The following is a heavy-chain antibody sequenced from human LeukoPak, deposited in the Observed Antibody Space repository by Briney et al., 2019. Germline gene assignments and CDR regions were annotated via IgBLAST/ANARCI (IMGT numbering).Heavy chain of an antibody. Sequence: PGGSLRLSCAASGFTFSGSAMSWVRQAPGGGLGWGSLICDSGADSHYTDSVRGRFTISRDNSQDTLCLQMRSLRAEDTAIYFCARHMQLSTWGLGTMVTVSS. V-gene: IGHV3-23*01. J-gene: IGHJ3*01. CDR3: ARHMQLST. CDR1: GFTFSGSA. D-gene: IGHD3-16*02. CDR2: ICDSGADS.